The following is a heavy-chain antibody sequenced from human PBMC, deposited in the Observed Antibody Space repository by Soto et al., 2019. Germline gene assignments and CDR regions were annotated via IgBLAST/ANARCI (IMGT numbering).Heavy chain of an antibody. CDR2: IYPGDSDT. Sequence: GESLKISCKGSGYSFTSYWIGWVRQMPGKGLEWMGIIYPGDSDTRYSPSFQGQVTISAGKSISTAYLQWSSLKASDTAMYYCTRGVGATRPYFDYWGQGTLVTVSS. V-gene: IGHV5-51*01. CDR3: TRGVGATRPYFDY. J-gene: IGHJ4*02. CDR1: GYSFTSYW. D-gene: IGHD1-26*01.